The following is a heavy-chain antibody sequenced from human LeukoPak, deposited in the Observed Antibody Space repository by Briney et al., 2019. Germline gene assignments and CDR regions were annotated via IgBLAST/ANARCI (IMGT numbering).Heavy chain of an antibody. Sequence: GGSLRLSCAASGFTFSSYAMSWVRQAPGKGLEWVSAISGSGGSTYYADSVKGRFTISRDNSKNTLYLQMNSLRAEDTAVYYCAKDLYYYDSSGLALFAFDIWGQGTMVTVSP. CDR3: AKDLYYYDSSGLALFAFDI. J-gene: IGHJ3*02. CDR1: GFTFSSYA. V-gene: IGHV3-23*01. D-gene: IGHD3-22*01. CDR2: ISGSGGST.